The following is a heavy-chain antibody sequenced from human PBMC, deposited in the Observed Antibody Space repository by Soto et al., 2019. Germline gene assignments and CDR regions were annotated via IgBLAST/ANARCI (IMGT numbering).Heavy chain of an antibody. CDR1: GGSISSDGNY. CDR2: IYYSGST. V-gene: IGHV4-31*03. J-gene: IGHJ6*02. Sequence: QVQLQESGPGLVKSSQTLSLTCTVSGGSISSDGNYWSWICQHPGKGLEWIGYIYYSGSTYYNPSLDSRVTISVDTSKNQFSLKLNSVTAADTAVYYCARGRMVRGVIYCYGMDVWGQGTTVTVSS. D-gene: IGHD3-10*01. CDR3: ARGRMVRGVIYCYGMDV.